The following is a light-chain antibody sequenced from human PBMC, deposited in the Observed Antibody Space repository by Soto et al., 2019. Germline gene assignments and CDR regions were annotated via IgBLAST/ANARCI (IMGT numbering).Light chain of an antibody. CDR1: QSIGSW. J-gene: IGKJ1*01. V-gene: IGKV1-5*03. CDR3: QQYDTYSRT. CDR2: KAS. Sequence: DIQMTQSPSTLSTFVGDKVTITCRASQSIGSWLAWYQQKPGKAPKLLIYKASSLESGVPSRFSGSGSGTEFTLTISSLQSGDFATYYCQQYDTYSRTFGQGTKVEIK.